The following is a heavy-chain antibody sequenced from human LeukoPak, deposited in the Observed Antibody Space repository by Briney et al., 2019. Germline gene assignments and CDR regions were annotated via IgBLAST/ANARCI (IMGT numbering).Heavy chain of an antibody. V-gene: IGHV4-38-2*02. CDR2: VYQSGTT. Sequence: SETLSLTCTVSGFSLSSGHYWGWVRQPPGAGLEWIGSVYQSGTTYYNPSLKSRVTTSVDMSKNQFSLRLRPVTAADTAVYYCARIFIGNGYSSYFDCWGQGTLVTVSS. J-gene: IGHJ4*02. CDR3: ARIFIGNGYSSYFDC. CDR1: GFSLSSGHY. D-gene: IGHD5-18*01.